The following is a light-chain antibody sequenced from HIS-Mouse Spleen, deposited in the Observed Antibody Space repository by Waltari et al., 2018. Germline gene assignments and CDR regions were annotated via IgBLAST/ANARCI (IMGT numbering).Light chain of an antibody. CDR1: QSLLHSNGYNY. CDR2: LGS. Sequence: DIVMTQSQLSLSVTPGEPASISCRSSQSLLHSNGYNYLDWYLHKPVHSQQLLTYLGSNRCSGVPDSLSGSGSETDLTLKISRVEAEDVVVYYGMQALETPLTFGGGTKVEIK. V-gene: IGKV2-28*01. CDR3: MQALETPLT. J-gene: IGKJ4*01.